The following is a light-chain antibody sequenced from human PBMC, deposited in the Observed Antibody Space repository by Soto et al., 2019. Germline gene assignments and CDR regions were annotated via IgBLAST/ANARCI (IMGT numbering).Light chain of an antibody. V-gene: IGKV3-20*01. J-gene: IGKJ5*01. Sequence: EIVLTQSPGTLSLSPGERATLCCRACQSVTSGYLAWYQQKPGQAPRLLIYGASSRATGIPDRFSGSGSGTDFTLTISRLEPEDFAVYYCQQHGSSPITFGQGTRLETK. CDR1: QSVTSGY. CDR2: GAS. CDR3: QQHGSSPIT.